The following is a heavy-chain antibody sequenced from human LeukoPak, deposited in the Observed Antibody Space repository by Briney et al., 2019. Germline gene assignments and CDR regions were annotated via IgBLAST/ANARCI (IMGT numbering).Heavy chain of an antibody. V-gene: IGHV4-59*01. CDR1: GDSISTYY. D-gene: IGHD4-17*01. J-gene: IGHJ3*02. Sequence: SETLSLTCTVSGDSISTYYWSWIRQPPGKGLEWIGYIYYSGSTKYNPSLKSRVTISVDTSKNQFSLKLSSVTAADTAVYYCARDRQATTAYDAFDIWGRGTMVTVSS. CDR2: IYYSGST. CDR3: ARDRQATTAYDAFDI.